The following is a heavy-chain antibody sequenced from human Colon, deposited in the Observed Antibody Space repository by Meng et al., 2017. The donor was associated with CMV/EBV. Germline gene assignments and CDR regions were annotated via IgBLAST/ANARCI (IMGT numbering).Heavy chain of an antibody. CDR1: GFTFSSYS. J-gene: IGHJ6*02. D-gene: IGHD2-8*01. CDR2: ITHTSDT. Sequence: GESLKISCSTSGFTFSSYSLNWVRQAPGKGLEWVSSITHTSDTYYADSLKGRFTLSRDNAKKSVYLQMNSLRAGDTAVYYCVRYENLQHGMDVWGHGTTVTVSS. V-gene: IGHV3-21*01. CDR3: VRYENLQHGMDV.